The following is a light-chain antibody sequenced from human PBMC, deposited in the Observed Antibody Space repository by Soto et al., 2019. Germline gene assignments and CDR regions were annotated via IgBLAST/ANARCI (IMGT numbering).Light chain of an antibody. CDR2: EVS. Sequence: QSALTQPASVSGSPGQSITISCTGTSSDVGGYNYVSWYQQHPGKAPKLMIYEVSNRPSGVSNRFSGSKSGNTASLTISGLQDEDEADYYCSSYTSSSAFYVVFGGGTQLTVL. CDR3: SSYTSSSAFYVV. J-gene: IGLJ2*01. CDR1: SSDVGGYNY. V-gene: IGLV2-14*01.